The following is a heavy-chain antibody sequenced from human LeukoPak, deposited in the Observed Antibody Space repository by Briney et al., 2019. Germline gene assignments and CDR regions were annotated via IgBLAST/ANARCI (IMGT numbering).Heavy chain of an antibody. CDR1: GYTFTSYG. D-gene: IGHD3-16*02. CDR2: ISAYNGNT. J-gene: IGHJ4*02. Sequence: GASVKVSCKASGYTFTSYGISWVRQAPGQGLEWMGWISAYNGNTNYAQKLQGRVTMTRDTSSSTVYMELRRLTSDDTAVYYCARDRASTFGGVIDFFFDYWGQGILVTVSS. CDR3: ARDRASTFGGVIDFFFDY. V-gene: IGHV1-18*01.